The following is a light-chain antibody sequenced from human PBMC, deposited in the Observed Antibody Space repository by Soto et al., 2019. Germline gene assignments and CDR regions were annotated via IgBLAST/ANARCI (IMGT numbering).Light chain of an antibody. Sequence: EIGLTQSRGTLSWSPGERPTRSGRASQSVSVNYLAWYQQNPGQAPRVLIYATSTRATGVPARFSGSGSGTEFPLPISGLQPDDFAVYYCPHYHNWPSWTFGPGTRWIS. V-gene: IGKV3-15*01. CDR2: ATS. CDR3: PHYHNWPSWT. J-gene: IGKJ1*01. CDR1: QSVSVNY.